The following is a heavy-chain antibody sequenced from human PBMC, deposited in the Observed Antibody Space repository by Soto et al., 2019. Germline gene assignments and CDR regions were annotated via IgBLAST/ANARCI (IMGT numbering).Heavy chain of an antibody. CDR1: GYSFTAYW. V-gene: IGHV5-51*01. CDR3: ARHGGWGWQTGSFDM. J-gene: IGHJ3*02. D-gene: IGHD2-21*01. CDR2: IDPDDSDS. Sequence: EVQLVQSGAEVKKPGESLKISCQGSGYSFTAYWIAWVRQMPGKGLEWMGTIDPDDSDSRYGPSFQGQVTISADKSINTAYLHWSSLKASDTAMYYCARHGGWGWQTGSFDMWGQGTMVTVSS.